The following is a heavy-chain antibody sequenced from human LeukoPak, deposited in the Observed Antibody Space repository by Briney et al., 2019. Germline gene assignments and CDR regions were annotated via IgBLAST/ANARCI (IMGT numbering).Heavy chain of an antibody. CDR2: ISGSGGST. CDR1: GFTFSSYA. J-gene: IGHJ4*02. D-gene: IGHD3-10*01. Sequence: GGSLRLSCAASGFTFSSYAMSWVRQAPGKGLGWVSAISGSGGSTYYADSVKGRFTISRDNSKNTLYLQMNSLRAEDTAVYYCAKIKDSRTSGSYSDYWGQGTLVTVSS. V-gene: IGHV3-23*01. CDR3: AKIKDSRTSGSYSDY.